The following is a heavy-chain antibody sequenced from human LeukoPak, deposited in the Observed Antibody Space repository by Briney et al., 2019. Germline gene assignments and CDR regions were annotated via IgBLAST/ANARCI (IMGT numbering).Heavy chain of an antibody. Sequence: GGSLRLSCAASGFTFRTYSIHWVRQAPGKGLEWVTVVSADGRTQLYSDSVKGRFTISRDNSLNTLHLQMNSLRTEDTAVYYCAKCWGTYYYHSSGYGGYFDYWGQGNLVTVSS. J-gene: IGHJ4*02. CDR1: GFTFRTYS. CDR2: VSADGRTQ. D-gene: IGHD3-22*01. CDR3: AKCWGTYYYHSSGYGGYFDY. V-gene: IGHV3-30*18.